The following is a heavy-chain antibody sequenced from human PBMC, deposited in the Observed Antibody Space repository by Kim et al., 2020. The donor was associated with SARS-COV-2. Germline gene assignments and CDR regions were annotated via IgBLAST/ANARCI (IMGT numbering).Heavy chain of an antibody. V-gene: IGHV3-23*01. J-gene: IGHJ4*02. Sequence: GGSLRLSCAASGFTFSSYAMSWVRQAPGKGLEWVSTISGDGGATYYADSVKGRFTISRDNSKNTLYLEVNSLRAEDTALYYCARAHCSGGTCYRPPDHWGQGTLVTVSS. D-gene: IGHD2-15*01. CDR2: ISGDGGAT. CDR3: ARAHCSGGTCYRPPDH. CDR1: GFTFSSYA.